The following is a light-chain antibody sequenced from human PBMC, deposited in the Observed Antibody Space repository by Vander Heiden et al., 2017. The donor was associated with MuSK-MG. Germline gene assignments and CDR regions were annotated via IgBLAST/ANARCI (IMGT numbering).Light chain of an antibody. CDR2: GIS. CDR1: QSVRANY. CDR3: QQYGSSFT. J-gene: IGKJ5*01. Sequence: IVLTQSPDTLSQSPGESATLSCRPSQSVRANYLAWYQQKPGQAPSLLIYGISSRAAGVPDRFSGSGSGTDFTLTISRLEPEDFAVYYCQQYGSSFTFGQGTRLEIK. V-gene: IGKV3-20*01.